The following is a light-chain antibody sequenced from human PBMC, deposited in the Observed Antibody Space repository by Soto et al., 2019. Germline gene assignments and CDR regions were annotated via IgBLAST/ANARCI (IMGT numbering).Light chain of an antibody. Sequence: EIVLTQSPATLSLSPGERATLSCRASQSVYSYLAWYQHKPGQAPRLLIYEASNRASGIPARFSGGGSGTDFTLTITSLEPEDFAVYSCQQRAYWTPTFGPGTRVDFK. CDR1: QSVYSY. V-gene: IGKV3-11*01. J-gene: IGKJ3*01. CDR2: EAS. CDR3: QQRAYWTPT.